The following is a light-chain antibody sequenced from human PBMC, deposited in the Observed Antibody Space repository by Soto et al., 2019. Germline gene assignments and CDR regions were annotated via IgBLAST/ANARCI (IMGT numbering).Light chain of an antibody. J-gene: IGKJ5*01. Sequence: EIVLTQSPATLSVSPGERATLSCRASPSVTNFLAWYQQKPGQAPRLLIYGAFNRATGIPARFSGSGSGTDFTLTISSLEPEDSAVYYCQQRNVWPPATFGQGTRLEIK. CDR2: GAF. CDR3: QQRNVWPPAT. CDR1: PSVTNF. V-gene: IGKV3-11*01.